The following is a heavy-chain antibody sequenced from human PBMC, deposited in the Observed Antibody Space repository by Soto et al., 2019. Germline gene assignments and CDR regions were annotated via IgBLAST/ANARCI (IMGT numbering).Heavy chain of an antibody. CDR1: GFTFSSYG. J-gene: IGHJ6*04. Sequence: GGSLRLSCAASGFTFSSYGMHWVRQAPGKGLEWVAVISYDGSNKYYADSVKGRFTISRDNSKNTLYLQMNSLRGEDTAVYYCAKDRASAGPDRTVGYYSYVMDFWGKGTTVTVSP. CDR3: AKDRASAGPDRTVGYYSYVMDF. V-gene: IGHV3-30*18. D-gene: IGHD3-22*01. CDR2: ISYDGSNK.